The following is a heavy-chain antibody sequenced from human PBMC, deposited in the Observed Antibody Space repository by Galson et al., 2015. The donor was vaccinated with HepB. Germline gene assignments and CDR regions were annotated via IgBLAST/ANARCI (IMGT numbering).Heavy chain of an antibody. D-gene: IGHD4/OR15-4a*01. CDR3: VRDLRDPLPTT. V-gene: IGHV7-4-1*02. CDR1: GYIFTTFD. Sequence: SVKVSCKASGYIFTTFDMNWVRQAPGQGLEWMGWINTKTGNPTYAQGFTGRFVFSLDTSISATYLQISGLKAEDTAVYYCVRDLRDPLPTTWGQGTLVTVSS. J-gene: IGHJ4*02. CDR2: INTKTGNP.